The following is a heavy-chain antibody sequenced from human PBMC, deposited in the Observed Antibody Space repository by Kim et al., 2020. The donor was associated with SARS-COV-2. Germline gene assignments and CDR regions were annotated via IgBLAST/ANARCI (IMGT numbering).Heavy chain of an antibody. V-gene: IGHV3-48*02. CDR2: NSSSSSTI. CDR1: GLTFSSYS. Sequence: GGSLRLSCAASGLTFSSYSMNWVRQAPGKGLEWVSYNSSSSSTIYYADSVKGRFTISRDNAKNSLYLQMNSLRDEDTAVYYCARGGGGYSYGILGYWGQGTLVTVSS. D-gene: IGHD5-18*01. J-gene: IGHJ4*02. CDR3: ARGGGGYSYGILGY.